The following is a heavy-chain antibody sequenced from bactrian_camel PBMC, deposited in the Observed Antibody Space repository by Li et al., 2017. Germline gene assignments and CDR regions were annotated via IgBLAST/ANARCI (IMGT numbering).Heavy chain of an antibody. V-gene: IGHV3-2*01. D-gene: IGHD5*01. CDR1: ETRYC. J-gene: IGHJ4*01. CDR3: AAPHITTAICKTLLSWAYNY. CDR2: INSDGSKT. Sequence: HVQLVESGGGLVQPGGSLRLTCTFSETRYCMGWFRQPPGKGQEWMSTINSDGSKTYYADSVKGRFTISRDNAKNTVYLQMSGLKSEDTATYYCAAPHITTAICKTLLSWAYNYWGQGTQVTVS.